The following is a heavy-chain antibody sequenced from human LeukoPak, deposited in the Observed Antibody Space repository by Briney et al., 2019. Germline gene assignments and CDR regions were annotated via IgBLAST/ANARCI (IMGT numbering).Heavy chain of an antibody. J-gene: IGHJ6*02. D-gene: IGHD2-2*01. Sequence: GGSLRLSCAASGFTFSSYWMSWVRQAPGKGLEWVANIKQDGSEKYYVDSVKGRFTISRDNAKNSLYLQMNSLRAEDTAVYYCARDRLIVVVPAAPIYYYYYGMDVRGQGTTVTVSS. CDR2: IKQDGSEK. V-gene: IGHV3-7*01. CDR1: GFTFSSYW. CDR3: ARDRLIVVVPAAPIYYYYYGMDV.